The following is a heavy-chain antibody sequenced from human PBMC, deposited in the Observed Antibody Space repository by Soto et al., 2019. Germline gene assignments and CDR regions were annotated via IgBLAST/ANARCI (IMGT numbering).Heavy chain of an antibody. Sequence: EVQLVESGGGLVQPGKSLRLSCAASGFVFSGYWMDWVRQAPGKGLVWVSRISSDGSSTNYADSVKGRFTISRDNVKNTLYLQMNSLRAEDTAVYYCAREVPFATDLDYWGQGSLVTVSS. CDR1: GFVFSGYW. J-gene: IGHJ4*02. D-gene: IGHD3-3*01. V-gene: IGHV3-74*01. CDR2: ISSDGSST. CDR3: AREVPFATDLDY.